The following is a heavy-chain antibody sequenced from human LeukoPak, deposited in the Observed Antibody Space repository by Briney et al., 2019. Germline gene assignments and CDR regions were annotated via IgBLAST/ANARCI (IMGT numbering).Heavy chain of an antibody. CDR1: GYTFTGYY. V-gene: IGHV1-2*02. CDR2: INPDSDDT. J-gene: IGHJ3*02. D-gene: IGHD2-8*01. Sequence: ASVKVSCKASGYTFTGYYMHWVRQAPGQGLEWMGSINPDSDDTNYAQNLQGRVTMTRDTSINTAYLDLSRPRSDDTAVYYCAIMGDTFDIWGQGTKVTVSS. CDR3: AIMGDTFDI.